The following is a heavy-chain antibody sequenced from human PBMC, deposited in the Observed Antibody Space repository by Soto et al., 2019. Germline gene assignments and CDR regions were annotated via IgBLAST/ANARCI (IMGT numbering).Heavy chain of an antibody. CDR3: AGRSYYASGPDY. J-gene: IGHJ4*02. D-gene: IGHD3-10*01. CDR1: GGSISSYY. CDR2: VYYSGST. V-gene: IGHV4-59*08. Sequence: SETLSLTCTVSGGSISSYYWSWIRQPPGKGLEWIGYVYYSGSTNYNPSLESRVTMSVDTSRNQFSLKLTSVTAADTAVYYCAGRSYYASGPDYWSQGTLVTVSS.